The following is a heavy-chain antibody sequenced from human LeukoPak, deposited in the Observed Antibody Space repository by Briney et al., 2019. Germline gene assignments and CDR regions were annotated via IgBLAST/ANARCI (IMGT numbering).Heavy chain of an antibody. J-gene: IGHJ5*02. CDR1: GFTFSSYA. D-gene: IGHD3-22*01. V-gene: IGHV3-48*04. Sequence: GGSLRLSCAASGFTFSSYAMSWVRQAPGKGLEWVSYISSSGSTIYYADSVKGRFTISRDNAKNSLYLQMNSLRAEDTAVYYCASSAGGDSSGYCPDTWGQGTLVTVSS. CDR2: ISSSGSTI. CDR3: ASSAGGDSSGYCPDT.